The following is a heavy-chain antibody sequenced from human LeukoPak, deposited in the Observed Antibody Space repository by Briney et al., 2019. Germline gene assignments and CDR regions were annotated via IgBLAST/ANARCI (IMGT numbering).Heavy chain of an antibody. CDR2: ISYDGSNK. Sequence: GGSLRLSCAASGFTFSSYAMHWVRQAPGKGLEWVAVISYDGSNKYYADSVKGRFTISRDNSKNTLYLQMNSLRAEDTAVYYCARTPRRQQLVEFDYWGQGTLVTVSS. CDR3: ARTPRRQQLVEFDY. V-gene: IGHV3-30*04. D-gene: IGHD6-13*01. J-gene: IGHJ4*02. CDR1: GFTFSSYA.